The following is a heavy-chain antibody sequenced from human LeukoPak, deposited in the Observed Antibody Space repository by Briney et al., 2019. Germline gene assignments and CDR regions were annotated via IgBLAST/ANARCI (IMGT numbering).Heavy chain of an antibody. J-gene: IGHJ5*02. Sequence: SQTLSLTCTVSGGSISSGDYYWSWIRQPPGKGLEWIGYIYYSGSTYYNPSLKSRVTISVDTSKNQFSLKLSSVTAADTAVYYCARERDLRSFRVREVWFDPWGQGTLVTVSS. V-gene: IGHV4-30-4*08. CDR1: GGSISSGDYY. CDR3: ARERDLRSFRVREVWFDP. D-gene: IGHD3-10*01. CDR2: IYYSGST.